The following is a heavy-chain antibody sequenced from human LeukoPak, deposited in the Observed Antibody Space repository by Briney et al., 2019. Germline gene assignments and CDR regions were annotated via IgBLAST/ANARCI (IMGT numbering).Heavy chain of an antibody. Sequence: ASVKVSCKVSGYTFTGYYMHWVRQAPGQGLEWMGWINPNSGGTNYAQKFQGRVTMTRDTSISTAYMELSRLRSDDTAVYYCAKNYYDTSGYQDYYYYYYMDVWGKGATVTVSS. V-gene: IGHV1-2*02. CDR3: AKNYYDTSGYQDYYYYYYMDV. CDR2: INPNSGGT. CDR1: GYTFTGYY. J-gene: IGHJ6*03. D-gene: IGHD3-22*01.